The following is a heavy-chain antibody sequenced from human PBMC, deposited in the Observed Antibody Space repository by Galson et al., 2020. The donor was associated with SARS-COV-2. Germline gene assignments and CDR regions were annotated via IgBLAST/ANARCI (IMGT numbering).Heavy chain of an antibody. CDR3: AREDSRDFWSGYYTGYYYYMDV. CDR2: ISYDGSNK. V-gene: IGHV3-30*04. D-gene: IGHD3-3*01. Sequence: GGSLRLSCAASGFTFSSYAMHWVRQAPGKGLEWVAVISYDGSNKYYADSVKGRFTISRDNSKNTLYLQMNSLRAEDTAVYYCAREDSRDFWSGYYTGYYYYMDVWGKGTTVTVSS. J-gene: IGHJ6*03. CDR1: GFTFSSYA.